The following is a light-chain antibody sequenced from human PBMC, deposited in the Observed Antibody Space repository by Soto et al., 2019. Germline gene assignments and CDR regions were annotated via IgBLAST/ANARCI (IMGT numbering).Light chain of an antibody. V-gene: IGKV3-15*01. CDR2: GAS. CDR1: QSVNSN. CDR3: QQYNNWWT. J-gene: IGKJ1*01. Sequence: EIVMTQSPATLSVSPGERATLSCRASQSVNSNLAWYQQKPGQAPRLLISGASARATGIPARFSGSGSETEFTLTISSLQSEDCSVYYWQQYNNWWTFGQGTKVE.